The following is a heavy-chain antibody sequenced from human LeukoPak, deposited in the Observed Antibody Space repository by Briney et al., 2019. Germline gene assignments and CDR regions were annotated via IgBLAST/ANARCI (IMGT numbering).Heavy chain of an antibody. CDR2: IIPIFGTA. Sequence: ASVKVSCKVSGGTFSSYAISWVRQAPGQGLEWMGRIIPIFGTANYAQKFQGRVTITTDESTSTAYMELSSLRSEDTAVYYCAREGGATYYDFWSGLSLDYWGQGTLVTVSS. J-gene: IGHJ4*02. V-gene: IGHV1-69*05. CDR3: AREGGATYYDFWSGLSLDY. CDR1: GGTFSSYA. D-gene: IGHD3-3*01.